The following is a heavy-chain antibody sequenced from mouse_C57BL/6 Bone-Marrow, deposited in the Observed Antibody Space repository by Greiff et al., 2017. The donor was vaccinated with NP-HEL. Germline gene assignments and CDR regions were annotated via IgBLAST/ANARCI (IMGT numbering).Heavy chain of an antibody. J-gene: IGHJ2*01. CDR1: GFTFSSYG. Sequence: DVQLQESGGDLVKPGGSLKLSCAASGFTFSSYGMSWVRQTPDKRLEWVATISSGGSYTYYPDSVKGRFTISRDNAKNTLYLQMSSLKSEDTAMYYCARHGSSPYFDYWGQGTTLTVSS. CDR2: ISSGGSYT. D-gene: IGHD1-1*01. CDR3: ARHGSSPYFDY. V-gene: IGHV5-6*01.